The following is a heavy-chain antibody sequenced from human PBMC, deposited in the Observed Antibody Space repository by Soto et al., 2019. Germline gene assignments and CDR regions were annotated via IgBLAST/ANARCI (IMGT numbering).Heavy chain of an antibody. CDR3: ARVPEWLSKYYYYGMDV. CDR1: GYTFTSYY. D-gene: IGHD3-3*01. CDR2: VNPSGGST. V-gene: IGHV1-46*01. J-gene: IGHJ6*02. Sequence: GASVKVCCKASGYTFTSYYMHWVRQAPGQGLEWMGIVNPSGGSTSYAQKFQGRVTMTRDTSTSTVYMELSSLKSEDTAVYYCARVPEWLSKYYYYGMDVWGQGTTVTVSS.